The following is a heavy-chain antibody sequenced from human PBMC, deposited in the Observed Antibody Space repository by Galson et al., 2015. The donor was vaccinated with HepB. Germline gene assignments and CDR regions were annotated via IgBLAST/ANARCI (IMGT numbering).Heavy chain of an antibody. CDR2: ITSSSSHI. J-gene: IGHJ3*02. CDR3: ARGRVGAPMLSYDAFDI. D-gene: IGHD6-6*01. V-gene: IGHV3-21*01. Sequence: SLRLSCAASGFTFSRFNMNWVRQAPGKGLEWVSFITSSSSHIYYADSVKGRFTISRDNAKNSLYLLMNSLRAEDTAVYYCARGRVGAPMLSYDAFDIWGQGTMVTVSS. CDR1: GFTFSRFN.